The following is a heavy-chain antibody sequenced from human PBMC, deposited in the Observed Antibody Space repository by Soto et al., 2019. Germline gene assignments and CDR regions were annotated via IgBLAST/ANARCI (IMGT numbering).Heavy chain of an antibody. CDR2: IYYSGST. CDR3: ATGGYYDYIWGSYRLDY. J-gene: IGHJ4*02. D-gene: IGHD3-16*02. CDR1: GGSISSGGYY. Sequence: QVQLQESGPGLVKPSQTLSLTCTVSGGSISSGGYYWSWIRQHPGKGLEWIGYIYYSGSTYYNPSLMRRVTISVDTSKNQFSLKLSSVTAADTAVYYCATGGYYDYIWGSYRLDYWGQGTLVTVSS. V-gene: IGHV4-31*03.